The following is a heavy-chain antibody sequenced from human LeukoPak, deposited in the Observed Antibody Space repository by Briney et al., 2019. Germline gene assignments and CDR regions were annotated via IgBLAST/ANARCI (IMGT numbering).Heavy chain of an antibody. D-gene: IGHD2-2*01. V-gene: IGHV1-2*02. CDR1: GYTFTGYY. CDR3: ARSRYCSSTSCYGNWFDP. J-gene: IGHJ5*02. CDR2: INPNSGGT. Sequence: ASVKVSCKASGYTFTGYYMHWVRQAPGQGLEWMGWINPNSGGTNYAQKFQGRVTMTRDTSISTAYMELGRLRSDDTAVYCCARSRYCSSTSCYGNWFDPWGQGTLVTVSS.